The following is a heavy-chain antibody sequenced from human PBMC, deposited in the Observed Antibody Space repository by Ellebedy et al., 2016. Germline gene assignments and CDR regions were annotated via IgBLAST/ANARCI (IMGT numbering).Heavy chain of an antibody. Sequence: ASVKVSXXASGYSFTGYYMHWVRQAPGQGLEWMGWINPSSGGPNYAQKFQGTVTMTRDTSISTAYMDLSRLTSDDTAVYYCARGGSSSLDYWGQGTLVTVSS. D-gene: IGHD6-6*01. CDR2: INPSSGGP. J-gene: IGHJ4*02. CDR3: ARGGSSSLDY. V-gene: IGHV1-2*02. CDR1: GYSFTGYY.